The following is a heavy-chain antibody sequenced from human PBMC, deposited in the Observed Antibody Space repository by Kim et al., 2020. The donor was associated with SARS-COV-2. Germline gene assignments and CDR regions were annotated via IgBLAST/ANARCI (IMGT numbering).Heavy chain of an antibody. J-gene: IGHJ6*02. V-gene: IGHV3-11*05. CDR3: ARDSAAAGVYYYYYGMDV. D-gene: IGHD6-13*01. Sequence: VKGRFTISRDNAKNSLYRKMNSLRAEDKAVYYCARDSAAAGVYYYYYGMDVWGQGTTVTVSS.